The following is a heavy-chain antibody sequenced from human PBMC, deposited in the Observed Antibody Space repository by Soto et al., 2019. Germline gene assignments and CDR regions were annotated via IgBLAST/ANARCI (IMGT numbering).Heavy chain of an antibody. V-gene: IGHV3-9*01. D-gene: IGHD6-19*01. Sequence: EVQLVESGGGLVQPGRSLRLSCAASGFTFDDYAMHWVRQAPGKGLEWVSGISWNSGSIGYADSVKGRFTISRDNAKNSLYLQMNSLRAEDTALYYCAKGGDPGIAVAVPDYWGQGTLVTVSS. CDR3: AKGGDPGIAVAVPDY. CDR1: GFTFDDYA. J-gene: IGHJ4*02. CDR2: ISWNSGSI.